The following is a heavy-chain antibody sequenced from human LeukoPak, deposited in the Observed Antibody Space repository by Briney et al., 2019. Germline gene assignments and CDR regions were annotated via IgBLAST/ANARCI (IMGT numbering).Heavy chain of an antibody. D-gene: IGHD3-3*01. J-gene: IGHJ5*02. CDR2: INHSGST. CDR3: ARVFSYPLRAPFDP. V-gene: IGHV4-34*01. CDR1: GGSFSGYY. Sequence: SETLSLTCAVYGGSFSGYYWSWIRQPPGKGLEWIGEINHSGSTNCNPSLKSRVTISVDTSKNQFSLKLSSVTAADTAVYYCARVFSYPLRAPFDPWGQGTLVTVSS.